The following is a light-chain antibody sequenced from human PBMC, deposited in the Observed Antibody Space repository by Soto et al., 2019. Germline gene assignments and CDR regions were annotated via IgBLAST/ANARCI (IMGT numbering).Light chain of an antibody. CDR3: QQYGSPPWT. J-gene: IGKJ1*01. CDR2: GAS. V-gene: IGKV3-20*01. CDR1: QRVSSSF. Sequence: EIVLTQSPGTLSLSPGERATLSCRASQRVSSSFLAWYQQKPGQAPRLLIYGASSSATGVPDRFSGSGSGTDFTLTISRLEPEDFAVYYCQQYGSPPWTFGQGTKV.